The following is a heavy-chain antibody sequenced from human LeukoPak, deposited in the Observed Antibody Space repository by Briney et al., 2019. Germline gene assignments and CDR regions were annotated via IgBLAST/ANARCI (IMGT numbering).Heavy chain of an antibody. D-gene: IGHD2-15*01. V-gene: IGHV3-7*03. Sequence: GGSLRLSCVASGFTLSHYWMKWVRQAPGEGLEWVANINSDGNEKYYVDSVKGRFTISRDNAKNSLYLQMNSLRAEDTAVYYCARHPCLNCSGGAFDIWGQGTMVTVSP. J-gene: IGHJ3*02. CDR2: INSDGNEK. CDR1: GFTLSHYW. CDR3: ARHPCLNCSGGAFDI.